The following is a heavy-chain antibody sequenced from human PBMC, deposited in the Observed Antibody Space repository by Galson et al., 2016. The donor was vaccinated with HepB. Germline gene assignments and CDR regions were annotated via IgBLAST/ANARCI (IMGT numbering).Heavy chain of an antibody. J-gene: IGHJ5*02. CDR1: GFTFSSYW. D-gene: IGHD3-10*01. Sequence: SLRLSCAASGFTFSSYWMHWVRKSPEDGLVWVSHINSDGSTTAYAASVKGRFTIYRDNAKTTLYLQMNSLRVEGTAVSYCARDPLLWGHWFDPWGQGTLVTVSS. CDR2: INSDGSTT. CDR3: ARDPLLWGHWFDP. V-gene: IGHV3-74*01.